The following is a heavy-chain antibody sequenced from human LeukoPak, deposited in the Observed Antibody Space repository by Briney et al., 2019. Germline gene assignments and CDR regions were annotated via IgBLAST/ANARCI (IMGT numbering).Heavy chain of an antibody. V-gene: IGHV1-69*04. Sequence: SVKVSCKASGGTFSSYAISWVRQAPGQGLEWMGRIIPILGIANYAQKFQGRVTITADKSTSTAYMELSGLRSEDTAVYYCARVQEYCTSGVCYPPWGQGTLVTVSS. CDR2: IIPILGIA. CDR1: GGTFSSYA. D-gene: IGHD2-8*01. J-gene: IGHJ5*02. CDR3: ARVQEYCTSGVCYPP.